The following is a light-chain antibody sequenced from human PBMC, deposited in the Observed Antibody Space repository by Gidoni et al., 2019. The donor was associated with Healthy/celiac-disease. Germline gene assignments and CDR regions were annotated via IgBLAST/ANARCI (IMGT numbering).Light chain of an antibody. V-gene: IGKV3-20*01. CDR1: QRVSSSY. J-gene: IGKJ1*01. CDR3: QQYGSSAWT. CDR2: GAS. Sequence: EIVLTQSPGTLSLAPGERATLSCRASQRVSSSYLAWYQQKPGQAPRLLIYGASSRAPGIPDRFSGSWSGTDFTLTISRLEPEDFAVYYCQQYGSSAWTFGQGTKVEIK.